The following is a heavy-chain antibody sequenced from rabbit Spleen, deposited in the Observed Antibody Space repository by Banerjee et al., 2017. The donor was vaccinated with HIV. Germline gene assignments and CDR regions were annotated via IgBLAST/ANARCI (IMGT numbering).Heavy chain of an antibody. CDR1: GFSFSSSYW. J-gene: IGHJ4*01. D-gene: IGHD2-1*01. V-gene: IGHV1S45*01. CDR3: ARDINIGDYGYYNL. Sequence: QEQLVESGGGLVQPGASLTLTCTASGFSFSSSYWICWVRQAPAKGLEWIACIYAGSSGNTYYASWAKGRFTISKTSSTTVTLQMTSLTAADTATYFCARDINIGDYGYYNLWGPGTLVTVS. CDR2: IYAGSSGNT.